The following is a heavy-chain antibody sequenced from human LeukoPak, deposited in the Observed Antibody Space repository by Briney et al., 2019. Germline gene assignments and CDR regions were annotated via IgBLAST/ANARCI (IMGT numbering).Heavy chain of an antibody. J-gene: IGHJ4*02. D-gene: IGHD1-26*01. CDR2: INPNGGST. CDR3: ARDAALVGATSPHDY. V-gene: IGHV1-46*01. CDR1: GYTFTSYY. Sequence: ASVKVSCKASGYTFTSYYMHWVRQAPGQGLEWMGIINPNGGSTSYAQKFQGRVTMTRDTYTRTVYMELSSLRSEDAAVYYCARDAALVGATSPHDYWGQGTLVTVSS.